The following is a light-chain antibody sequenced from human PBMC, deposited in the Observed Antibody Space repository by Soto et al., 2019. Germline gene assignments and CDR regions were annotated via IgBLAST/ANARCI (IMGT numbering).Light chain of an antibody. Sequence: SYELTQPPSVSVALGQTARITCGGNNIGSKNVHWYQQRPGQAPVLVIYRDKKRPSGIPERFSGSKSENTATLTISRAQAGDEAEYYCQVWDTSSTWYVFGTGTKLTV. J-gene: IGLJ1*01. CDR1: NIGSKN. CDR2: RDK. V-gene: IGLV3-9*01. CDR3: QVWDTSSTWYV.